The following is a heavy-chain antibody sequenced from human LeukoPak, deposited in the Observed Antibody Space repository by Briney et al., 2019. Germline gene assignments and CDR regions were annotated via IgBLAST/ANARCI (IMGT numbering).Heavy chain of an antibody. J-gene: IGHJ4*02. CDR2: INPSGGST. CDR3: ARERYXWKANGNFDY. Sequence: GASVKVSCKASGYTFTSYYMHWVRQAPGQGLEWMGIINPSGGSTSYAQKFQGRVTMTRDTSTSTVYTELSSLRSEDTAVYYCARERYXWKANGNFDYWGQGTLVTVSS. V-gene: IGHV1-46*03. D-gene: IGHD1-1*01. CDR1: GYTFTSYY.